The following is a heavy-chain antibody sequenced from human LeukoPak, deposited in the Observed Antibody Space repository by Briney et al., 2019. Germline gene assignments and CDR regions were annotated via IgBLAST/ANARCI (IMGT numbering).Heavy chain of an antibody. CDR3: ARAPIQFGELLLDY. CDR1: GDSLSSNSAA. V-gene: IGHV6-1*01. J-gene: IGHJ4*02. D-gene: IGHD3-10*01. CDR2: TYYRSKLYN. Sequence: SQTLSLTCAIFGDSLSSNSAAWNWIRQSPSRGLEWLGRTYYRSKLYNDYAVSVKSRISINPDTSKNQFSLQLNSVTPEDTAVYYCARAPIQFGELLLDYWGQGTLVTVSS.